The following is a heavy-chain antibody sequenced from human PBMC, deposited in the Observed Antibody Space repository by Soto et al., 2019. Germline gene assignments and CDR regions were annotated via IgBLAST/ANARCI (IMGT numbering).Heavy chain of an antibody. J-gene: IGHJ6*02. CDR3: ARDSKRLSRYYYYGMDV. CDR1: GGSISSGGYY. Sequence: QVQLQESGPGLVKPSQTLSLTCTVSGGSISSGGYYWSWIRQHPGKGLEWIGNIYYSGSTYYNPSLKTRVTISVDTSKNQFSLKVSSVTAADTAVYYCARDSKRLSRYYYYGMDVWGQGTTVTVSS. CDR2: IYYSGST. V-gene: IGHV4-31*03. D-gene: IGHD2-2*01.